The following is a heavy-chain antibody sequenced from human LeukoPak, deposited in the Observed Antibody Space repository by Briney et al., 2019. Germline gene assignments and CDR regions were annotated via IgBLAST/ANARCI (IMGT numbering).Heavy chain of an antibody. CDR1: GGTFSSYA. Sequence: ASVKVPCKASGGTFSSYAISWVRQAPGQGLEWMGGIIPIFGTANYAQKFQGRVTITADESTSTAYMELSSLRSEDTAVYYCARVKRERWFGEDIWGQGTLVTVSS. CDR3: ARVKRERWFGEDI. J-gene: IGHJ4*02. V-gene: IGHV1-69*13. CDR2: IIPIFGTA. D-gene: IGHD3-10*01.